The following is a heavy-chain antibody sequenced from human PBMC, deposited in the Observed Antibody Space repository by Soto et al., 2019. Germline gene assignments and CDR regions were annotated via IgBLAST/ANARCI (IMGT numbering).Heavy chain of an antibody. D-gene: IGHD3-3*01. J-gene: IGHJ4*02. CDR3: AHRVLRTVFGLVTTTAIYFDF. V-gene: IGHV2-5*02. CDR1: GFSLTTSGVG. CDR2: IYWDDDQ. Sequence: QITLNESGPTVVRPTETLTLTCRFSGFSLTTSGVGVGWIRQSPGKAPEWRALIYWDDDQRYSASLKSRLTITKDTSKNQVVLTVSDLDPTDTATYYCAHRVLRTVFGLVTTTAIYFDFWGQGTPVAVSS.